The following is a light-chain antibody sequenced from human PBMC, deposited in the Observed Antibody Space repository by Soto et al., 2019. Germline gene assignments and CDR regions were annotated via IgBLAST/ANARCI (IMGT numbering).Light chain of an antibody. J-gene: IGKJ2*01. CDR2: KAS. CDR1: QSISGW. Sequence: DIQMTQSPSTLSASVGDRVTITCRASQSISGWLAWYQQKPGKAPKLLIYKASTLESGVPSRFSGSGSGTEFTLTISSLQPDDFATYYCQQYNSWYTFGQGTKLEI. CDR3: QQYNSWYT. V-gene: IGKV1-5*03.